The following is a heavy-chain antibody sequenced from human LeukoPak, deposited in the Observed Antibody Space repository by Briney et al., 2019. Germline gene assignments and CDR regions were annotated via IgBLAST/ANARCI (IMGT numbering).Heavy chain of an antibody. CDR1: GGSFSGYY. J-gene: IGHJ6*02. D-gene: IGHD3-10*01. CDR2: INHSGST. V-gene: IGHV4-34*01. CDR3: ASLWFGELSHGMDV. Sequence: PSDTLSLTCAVYGGSFSGYYWSWIRQPPGKGLEWIGEINHSGSTNYNPSLKSRVTISVDTSKNQFSLKLSSVTAADTAVYYCASLWFGELSHGMDVWGQGTTVTVSS.